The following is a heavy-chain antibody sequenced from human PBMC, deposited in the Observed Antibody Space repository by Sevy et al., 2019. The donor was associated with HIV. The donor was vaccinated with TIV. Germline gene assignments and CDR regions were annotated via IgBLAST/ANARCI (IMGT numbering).Heavy chain of an antibody. CDR3: ARRGGYSYGYYYYYYMDV. CDR1: GFTFSSYW. CDR2: INSDGSST. D-gene: IGHD5-18*01. Sequence: GGSLRLSCAASGFTFSSYWMHWVRQAPGKGLVWVSRINSDGSSTTYADSVKGRFTISRDNAKNTLYLQMNSLRAEETAVYYCARRGGYSYGYYYYYYMDVWGKGTTVTVSS. J-gene: IGHJ6*03. V-gene: IGHV3-74*01.